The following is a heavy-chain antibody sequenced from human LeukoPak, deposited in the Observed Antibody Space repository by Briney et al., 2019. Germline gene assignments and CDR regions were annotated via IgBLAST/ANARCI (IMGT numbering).Heavy chain of an antibody. Sequence: PSETLSLTCAVYGGSFSGYYWSWIRQPPGKGLEWIGEINHSGSTNYNPSLKSRVTISVDTSKNQFSLKLSSVTAADTAVYYCARAGHDYDFWSGYYRPYYFDYWGQGTLVTVSS. V-gene: IGHV4-34*01. D-gene: IGHD3-3*01. CDR1: GGSFSGYY. J-gene: IGHJ4*02. CDR3: ARAGHDYDFWSGYYRPYYFDY. CDR2: INHSGST.